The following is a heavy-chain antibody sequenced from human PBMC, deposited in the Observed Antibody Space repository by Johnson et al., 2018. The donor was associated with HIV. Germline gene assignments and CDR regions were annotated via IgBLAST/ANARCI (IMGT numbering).Heavy chain of an antibody. CDR2: VSSSGSTI. Sequence: QVQLVESGGGLVKPGGSLRLSCAASGFTFSDYYMSWIRQAPGKGLEWVSYVSSSGSTIYYADSVKGRFTISRDNAKNSLFLQMNSLRAEDTAVYYCARDSTPWGDDYVDYAFDIWGQGTVVTVSS. J-gene: IGHJ3*02. CDR3: ARDSTPWGDDYVDYAFDI. D-gene: IGHD4-17*01. CDR1: GFTFSDYY. V-gene: IGHV3-11*04.